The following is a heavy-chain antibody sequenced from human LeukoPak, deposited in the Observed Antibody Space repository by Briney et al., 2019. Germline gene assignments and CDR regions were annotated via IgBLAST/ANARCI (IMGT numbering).Heavy chain of an antibody. CDR1: GGSFSGYY. CDR2: INHSGST. CDR3: ARAVVVVAALHP. V-gene: IGHV4-34*01. D-gene: IGHD2-15*01. Sequence: KPSETLSLTCAVYGGSFSGYYWSWIRQPPGKGLEWIGEINHSGSTNYNPSLKSRVPISVDTSKNQFSLKLSSVTAADTAVYYCARAVVVVAALHPWGQGTLVTVSS. J-gene: IGHJ5*02.